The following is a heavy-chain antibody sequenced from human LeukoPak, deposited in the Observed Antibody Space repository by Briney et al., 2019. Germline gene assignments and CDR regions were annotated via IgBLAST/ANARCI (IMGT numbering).Heavy chain of an antibody. Sequence: SETLSLTCAVSVGSFSGYYWSWVRQAPGKGLEWVGEINHGGATNYNPSPKSRVTISVDTSTNQFSLKLTSVTVADTAVYYCARLGDGYNRPPGYWGQGTTVTVSS. CDR3: ARLGDGYNRPPGY. V-gene: IGHV4-34*01. CDR2: INHGGAT. J-gene: IGHJ4*02. D-gene: IGHD5-24*01. CDR1: VGSFSGYY.